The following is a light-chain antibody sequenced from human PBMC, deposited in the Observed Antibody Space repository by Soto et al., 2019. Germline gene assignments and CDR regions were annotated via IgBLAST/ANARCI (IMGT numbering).Light chain of an antibody. CDR2: GAS. Sequence: EIVMTQSPVTLSLSPGERATLSCRASQSVSSNLVWYQQKPGQAPRLLIYGASTRVTGIPARFSGSGSGTEFTLTISSLQSEDFAVYYCQQYHNWWTFGQGTKVDIK. CDR1: QSVSSN. CDR3: QQYHNWWT. V-gene: IGKV3-15*01. J-gene: IGKJ1*01.